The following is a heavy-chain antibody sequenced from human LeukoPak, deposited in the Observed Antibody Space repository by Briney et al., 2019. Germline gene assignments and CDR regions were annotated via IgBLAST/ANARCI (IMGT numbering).Heavy chain of an antibody. CDR2: ISSSSSYI. CDR1: GFTFSSYS. D-gene: IGHD6-19*01. V-gene: IGHV3-21*01. Sequence: GGSLRLSCAASGFTFSSYSMNWVRQAPGKGLGWVSSISSSSSYIYYADSVKGRFTISRDNAKNSLYLQMHSLRAEDTAVYYCAMGLTSSGWYGGDYWGQGTLVTVSS. CDR3: AMGLTSSGWYGGDY. J-gene: IGHJ4*02.